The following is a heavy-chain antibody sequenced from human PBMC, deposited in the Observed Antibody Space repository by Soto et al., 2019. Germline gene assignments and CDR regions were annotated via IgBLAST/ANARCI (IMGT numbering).Heavy chain of an antibody. CDR3: ARVAWASLALSYFDY. V-gene: IGHV4-39*01. J-gene: IGHJ4*02. CDR2: IYYSGST. CDR1: GGSISTSAYY. D-gene: IGHD7-27*01. Sequence: QLQLQESGPGLVKPSETLSLTCTVFGGSISTSAYYWGWIRQPPGKGLEWIGNIYYSGSTYYNPSLRSRVTISLDTSKNQFSLMLSSVTAADTAVYYCARVAWASLALSYFDYWGQGTLVTVSS.